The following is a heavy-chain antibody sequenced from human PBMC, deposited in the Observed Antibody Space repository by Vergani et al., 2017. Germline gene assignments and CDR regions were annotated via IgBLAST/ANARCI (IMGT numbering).Heavy chain of an antibody. CDR1: GFSFPGYA. D-gene: IGHD5-12*01. J-gene: IGHJ4*02. V-gene: IGHV3-23*01. CDR3: TKGSRGYTGYFFDY. CDR2: VSGSSATP. Sequence: EVQLLESGGGLVQPGGSLRLPCEAPGFSFPGYAMSWVRQAPGKGLEWVSSVSGSSATPYYADSVEGRFIISRDNSKNTLHLQMNSLRADDTAVYYCTKGSRGYTGYFFDYWGQGTLATVSS.